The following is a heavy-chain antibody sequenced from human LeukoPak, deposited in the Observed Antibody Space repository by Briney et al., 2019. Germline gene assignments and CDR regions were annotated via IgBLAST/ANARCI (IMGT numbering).Heavy chain of an antibody. CDR2: IGGSGGTT. J-gene: IGHJ4*02. CDR1: GFTFGTYA. CDR3: AKDRGCYYDSSGYYWGYYFDS. Sequence: GGSLRLSCAASGFTFGTYAVNWVRQAPGKGLEWVSTIGGSGGTTYYADSVKGRFTISRDNSRNTLYLQMSSLRAEDTAIYYCAKDRGCYYDSSGYYWGYYFDSWGQGILVTVST. V-gene: IGHV3-23*01. D-gene: IGHD3-22*01.